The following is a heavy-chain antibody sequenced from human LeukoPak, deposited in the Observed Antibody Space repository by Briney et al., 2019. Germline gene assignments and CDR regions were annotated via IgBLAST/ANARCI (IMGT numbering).Heavy chain of an antibody. Sequence: SVKVSCKASGYTFTGYYMHWVRQAPGQGLEWMGWINPNSGGTNYAQKFQGWVTMTRDTSISTAYMELSRLRSDDTAVYYCARDGASITMVRGVNWYRYWGQGTLVTVSS. D-gene: IGHD3-10*01. CDR3: ARDGASITMVRGVNWYRY. CDR1: GYTFTGYY. J-gene: IGHJ4*02. V-gene: IGHV1-2*04. CDR2: INPNSGGT.